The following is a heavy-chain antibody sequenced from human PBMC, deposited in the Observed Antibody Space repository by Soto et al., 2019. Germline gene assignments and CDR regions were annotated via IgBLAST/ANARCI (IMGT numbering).Heavy chain of an antibody. CDR3: AREGGGNYGDYIDY. Sequence: SETLSLTCTVSGGSISSGGYYWSWIRQHPGKGLEWIGYIYHSGSTNYNPSLKSRVTISVDTSKNQFSLKLSSVTAADTAVYYCAREGGGNYGDYIDYWGQGTLVTVSS. CDR2: IYHSGST. J-gene: IGHJ4*02. D-gene: IGHD4-17*01. V-gene: IGHV4-31*03. CDR1: GGSISSGGYY.